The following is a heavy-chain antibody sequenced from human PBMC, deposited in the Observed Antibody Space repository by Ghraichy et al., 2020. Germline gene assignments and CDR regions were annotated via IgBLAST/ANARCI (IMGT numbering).Heavy chain of an antibody. V-gene: IGHV3-15*01. J-gene: IGHJ6*02. CDR1: GFTFSNAW. D-gene: IGHD3-10*02. CDR3: TTYVGPGPNYYGMDV. CDR2: IKSKTDGGTT. Sequence: GESLNISCAASGFTFSNAWMSWVRQAPGKGLEWVGRIKSKTDGGTTDYAAPVKGRFTISRDDSKNTLYLQMNSLKTEDTAVYYCTTYVGPGPNYYGMDVWGQGTTVTVSS.